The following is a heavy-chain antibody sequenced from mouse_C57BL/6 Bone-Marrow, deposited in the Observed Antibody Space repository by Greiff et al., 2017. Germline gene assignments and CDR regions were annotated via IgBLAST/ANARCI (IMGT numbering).Heavy chain of an antibody. CDR2: ISSGGSYT. Sequence: EAQLVESGGDLVKPGGSLKLSCAASGFTFSSYGMSWVRQTPDKRLEWVATISSGGSYTFYPDSVKGRVTISRDNAKNTLYLQMSSLKSEDTAMYYCARRGPVYAMDYWGQGTSVTVSS. V-gene: IGHV5-6*01. CDR3: ARRGPVYAMDY. J-gene: IGHJ4*01. CDR1: GFTFSSYG.